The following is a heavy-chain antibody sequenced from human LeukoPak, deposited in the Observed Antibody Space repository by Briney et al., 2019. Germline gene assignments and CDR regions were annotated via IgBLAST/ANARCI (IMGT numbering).Heavy chain of an antibody. CDR2: IKQDGSEK. CDR1: GFTFSSYW. V-gene: IGHV3-7*01. D-gene: IGHD6-6*01. Sequence: GGSLRLSCAASGFTFSSYWMSWVRQAPGKGLEWVANIKQDGSEKYYVDSVKGRFTISRDNAKNSLYLQMNSLRAEDTAVYYCASLSSSNNHDAFDIWGQGTMVTVSS. J-gene: IGHJ3*02. CDR3: ASLSSSNNHDAFDI.